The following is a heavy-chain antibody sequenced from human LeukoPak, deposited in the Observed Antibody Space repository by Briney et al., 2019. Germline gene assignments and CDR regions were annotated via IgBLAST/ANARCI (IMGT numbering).Heavy chain of an antibody. Sequence: GGSLRLSCAASGFPFSSYWMAWVRQAPGKGLEWVATIILDGSDSYYVDSVKGRFTVSRDNAKNSLYLQMSSLRAEDTAVFYCTTENWYVFENWGQGSLVTVSS. D-gene: IGHD1-1*01. CDR3: TTENWYVFEN. J-gene: IGHJ4*02. CDR2: IILDGSDS. CDR1: GFPFSSYW. V-gene: IGHV3-7*04.